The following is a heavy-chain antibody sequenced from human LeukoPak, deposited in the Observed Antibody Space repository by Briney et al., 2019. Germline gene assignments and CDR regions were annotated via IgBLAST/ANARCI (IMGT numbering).Heavy chain of an antibody. Sequence: PSETLSLTCTVSGGSISSYYWSWIRQPPGKGLEWIGYIYYSGSTNYNPSLKSRVTISVDTSKNQFSLKLSSVTAADTAVYYCARHRPYDYYDSSGYLVHDAFDIWGQGTMVTVSS. CDR3: ARHRPYDYYDSSGYLVHDAFDI. D-gene: IGHD3-22*01. CDR2: IYYSGST. CDR1: GGSISSYY. V-gene: IGHV4-59*08. J-gene: IGHJ3*02.